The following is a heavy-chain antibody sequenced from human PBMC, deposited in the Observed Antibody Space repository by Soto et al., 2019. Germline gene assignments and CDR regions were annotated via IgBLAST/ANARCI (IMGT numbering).Heavy chain of an antibody. D-gene: IGHD3-10*01. CDR2: IYYSGST. J-gene: IGHJ5*02. V-gene: IGHV4-30-4*01. CDR1: GGSISSGDYY. Sequence: QVQLQESGPGLVKPSQTLSLTCTVSGGSISSGDYYWSWIRQPPGKGLEWIGYIYYSGSTYYNPSLKSRVITAVDTSKNQFSLKLSSVSAADTDVYYCARGRITMVRGVIISSSWFDPWGQGTLVTVSS. CDR3: ARGRITMVRGVIISSSWFDP.